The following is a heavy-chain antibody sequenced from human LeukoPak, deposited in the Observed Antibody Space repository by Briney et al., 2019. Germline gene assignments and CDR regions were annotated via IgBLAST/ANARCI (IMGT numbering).Heavy chain of an antibody. V-gene: IGHV3-72*01. Sequence: GGSLRLSCAAPGFIFSDHYMDWVRQAPGMGLGWVGRIRNKRNSYTTLYAASVKGRFTISRDDSKNSLYLQMNSLKTEDTAVYYCVRPYGSGSYYTFFHYWGQGTLVTVSS. CDR3: VRPYGSGSYYTFFHY. CDR2: IRNKRNSYTT. CDR1: GFIFSDHY. D-gene: IGHD3-10*01. J-gene: IGHJ4*02.